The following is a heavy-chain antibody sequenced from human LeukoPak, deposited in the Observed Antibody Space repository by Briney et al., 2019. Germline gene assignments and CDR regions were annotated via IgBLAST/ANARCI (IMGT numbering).Heavy chain of an antibody. D-gene: IGHD2-2*01. CDR1: GFTFSSYA. V-gene: IGHV3-23*01. CDR3: AKGYCSSTSCYPYYFDY. CDR2: ISGRGGGT. J-gene: IGHJ4*02. Sequence: GGSLRLSCAASGFTFSSYAMSWVRQAPGKGLEWVSAISGRGGGTYYADSVKGRFTISRDNSKNTLYLQMNSLRAEDTAVYYCAKGYCSSTSCYPYYFDYWGQGTLVTVSS.